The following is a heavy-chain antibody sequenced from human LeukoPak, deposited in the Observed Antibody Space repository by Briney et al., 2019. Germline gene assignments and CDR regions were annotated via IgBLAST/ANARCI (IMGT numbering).Heavy chain of an antibody. D-gene: IGHD3-10*01. CDR2: ISSSGSTI. J-gene: IGHJ6*04. Sequence: GGSLRLSCAASGFTFSSYEMNWVRQAPRKGLEWISYISSSGSTIYYADSVKGRFTISRDNAKNSLSLQMDSLRAEDSAVYYCARDSGSGSYYTGYYGMDVWGKGTTVTVSS. V-gene: IGHV3-48*03. CDR1: GFTFSSYE. CDR3: ARDSGSGSYYTGYYGMDV.